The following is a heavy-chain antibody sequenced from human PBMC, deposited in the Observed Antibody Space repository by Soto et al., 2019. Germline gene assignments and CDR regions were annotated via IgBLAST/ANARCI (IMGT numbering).Heavy chain of an antibody. J-gene: IGHJ5*02. CDR3: TKPRSSLQWPPFDP. Sequence: ASVKVSCKASGGTLSSYTISWVRQAPGQGLEWMGRIIPILGIANYAQKFQGRVTITADKSTSTAYMELSSLRSEDTAVYYCTKPRSSLQWPPFDPWGHGTLVTVSS. CDR1: GGTLSSYT. D-gene: IGHD6-19*01. V-gene: IGHV1-69*02. CDR2: IIPILGIA.